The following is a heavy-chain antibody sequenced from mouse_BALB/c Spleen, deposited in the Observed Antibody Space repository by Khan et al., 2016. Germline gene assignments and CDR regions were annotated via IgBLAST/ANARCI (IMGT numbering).Heavy chain of an antibody. CDR2: INPSSGYT. CDR3: AIYEDYFDY. J-gene: IGHJ2*01. CDR1: GYTFTSYT. V-gene: IGHV1-4*01. D-gene: IGHD1-1*01. Sequence: QVQLQQSGAELARPGASVKMSCKASGYTFTSYTMHWVKQRPGQGLEWIGYINPSSGYTNYNQKFEDKATLTADKSSSTAYMQLSSLTSEDSAGYYCAIYEDYFDYWGQGTTLTVSS.